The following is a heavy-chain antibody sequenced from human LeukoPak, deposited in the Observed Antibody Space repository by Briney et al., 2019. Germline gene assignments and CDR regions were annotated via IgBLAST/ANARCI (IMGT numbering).Heavy chain of an antibody. Sequence: GESLRLSCAASGFTFRSHWMSWVRQAPGKGLEWVANINQDGSEKHYVDYVKGRFTISRDNAKNSLYLKMNSLRAEDTAMYYCARDSEHSSSFAFDIWGQGTMVTVSS. CDR2: INQDGSEK. D-gene: IGHD6-13*01. CDR1: GFTFRSHW. CDR3: ARDSEHSSSFAFDI. V-gene: IGHV3-7*01. J-gene: IGHJ3*02.